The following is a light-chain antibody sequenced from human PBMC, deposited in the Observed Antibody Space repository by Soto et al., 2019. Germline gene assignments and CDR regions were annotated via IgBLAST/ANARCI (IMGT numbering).Light chain of an antibody. J-gene: IGKJ1*01. CDR2: AAF. V-gene: IGKV1-6*01. Sequence: AIQLTQSPSSLSASVGDRATITCRASQDIRNDLAWYQQKPGQAPNLLIFAAFNLQSGVPSRFSGGGSGTHFTLTISSLQPEDFASYFCLQYYNFSWTFGQGTKVDIK. CDR3: LQYYNFSWT. CDR1: QDIRND.